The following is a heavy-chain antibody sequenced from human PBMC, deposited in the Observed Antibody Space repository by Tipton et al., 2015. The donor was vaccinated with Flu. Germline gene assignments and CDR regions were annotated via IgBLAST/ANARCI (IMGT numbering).Heavy chain of an antibody. CDR3: ARVALRSDYYGSGTIPRYFAFDI. CDR1: GGSISSYY. CDR2: IYYSGST. V-gene: IGHV4-59*01. D-gene: IGHD3-10*01. J-gene: IGHJ3*02. Sequence: TLSLTCTVSGGSISSYYWSWIRQPPGKGLEWIGYIYYSGSTNYNPSLKSRVTISVDTSKNQFSLKLSSVTAAATAVYYCARVALRSDYYGSGTIPRYFAFDIWGQGTMVTVSS.